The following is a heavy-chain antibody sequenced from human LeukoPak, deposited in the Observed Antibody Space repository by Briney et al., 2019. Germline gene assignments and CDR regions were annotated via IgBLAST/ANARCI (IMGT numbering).Heavy chain of an antibody. V-gene: IGHV3-48*02. D-gene: IGHD6-19*01. CDR2: ISSGSTTI. CDR1: GFTFSTYS. Sequence: GGSLRLSCAASGFTFSTYSMNWVRQAPGKGLEWVSYISSGSTTIYYADSVKGRFSISRDNARKSLSLQMNSLRDEDTAVYYCARAQSSVAVAGPYYFDYWGQGSLVTVSS. J-gene: IGHJ4*02. CDR3: ARAQSSVAVAGPYYFDY.